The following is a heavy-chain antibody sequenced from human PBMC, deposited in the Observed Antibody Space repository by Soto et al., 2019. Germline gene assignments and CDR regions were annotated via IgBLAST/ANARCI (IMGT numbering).Heavy chain of an antibody. Sequence: GSLRLSCAASGFTFSSYAMHWVRQAPGKGLEWVAVISYDGSNKYYADSVKGRFTISRDNSKNTLYLQMNSLRAEDTAVYYCAREGITGTKIYYYGMDVWGQGTTVTVSS. J-gene: IGHJ6*02. V-gene: IGHV3-30-3*01. CDR3: AREGITGTKIYYYGMDV. CDR2: ISYDGSNK. D-gene: IGHD1-7*01. CDR1: GFTFSSYA.